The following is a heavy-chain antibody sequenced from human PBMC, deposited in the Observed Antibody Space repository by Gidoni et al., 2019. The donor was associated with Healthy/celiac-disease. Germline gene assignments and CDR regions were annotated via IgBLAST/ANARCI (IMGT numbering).Heavy chain of an antibody. V-gene: IGHV3-33*01. Sequence: QVQRVESGGGVVQPGRSLRLSCAASGFTFSSYGMHWVRQAPGKGLEWVAVIWYDGNNKYYADSVKGRFTISRDNSKNTLYLQMNSLRAEDTAVYYCARGDYSYGPFDYWGQGTLVTVSS. CDR1: GFTFSSYG. J-gene: IGHJ4*02. CDR3: ARGDYSYGPFDY. CDR2: IWYDGNNK. D-gene: IGHD5-18*01.